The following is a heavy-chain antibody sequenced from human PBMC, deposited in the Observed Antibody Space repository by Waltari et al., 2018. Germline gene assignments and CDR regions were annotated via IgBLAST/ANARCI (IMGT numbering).Heavy chain of an antibody. D-gene: IGHD5-12*01. CDR2: IDPGDSYT. V-gene: IGHV5-51*03. CDR3: ARGYSGYEAVGGSGYGMDV. J-gene: IGHJ6*02. CDR1: GYSFTSYW. Sequence: EVQLVQSGAEVKKPGESLKISCKGSGYSFTSYWIGWVRQMPGKGRDRMSIIDPGDSYTRYSPPFQGQVTISADKCISTAYLQWSSLKASDTAMYYCARGYSGYEAVGGSGYGMDVWGQGTTVTVSS.